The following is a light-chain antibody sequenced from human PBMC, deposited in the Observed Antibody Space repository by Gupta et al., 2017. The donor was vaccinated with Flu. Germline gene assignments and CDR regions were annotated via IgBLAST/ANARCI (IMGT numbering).Light chain of an antibody. Sequence: QSALPHPVSVSVSPGQSIPISCTGTRSDIWGYTLVSWYQQHPGTAPKVMIYEDSKRPSGASNRFSGSKSGNTASLTIAGLQAEDEGVYYCCSYAGDNTVVFGSGTKLTVL. CDR3: CSYAGDNTVV. CDR2: EDS. J-gene: IGLJ2*01. CDR1: RSDIWGYTL. V-gene: IGLV2-23*01.